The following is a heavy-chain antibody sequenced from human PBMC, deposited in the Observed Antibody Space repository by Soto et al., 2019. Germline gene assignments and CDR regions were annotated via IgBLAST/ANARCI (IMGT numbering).Heavy chain of an antibody. CDR2: INHSGST. D-gene: IGHD3-10*01. CDR1: GGSFSGYY. J-gene: IGHJ6*02. Sequence: KPSETLSLTCAVYGGSFSGYYWSWIRQPPGKGLEWIGEINHSGSTNYNPSLKSRVTISVDTSKNQFSLKLSSVTAADTAVYYCARAGYYYGSGRYYYGMDVWGQGTTVTVSS. CDR3: ARAGYYYGSGRYYYGMDV. V-gene: IGHV4-34*01.